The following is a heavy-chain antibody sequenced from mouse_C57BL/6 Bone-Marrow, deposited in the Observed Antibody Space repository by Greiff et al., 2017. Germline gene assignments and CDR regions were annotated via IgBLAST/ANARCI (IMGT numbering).Heavy chain of an antibody. V-gene: IGHV6-3*01. Sequence: DVMLVESGGGLVQPGGSMSISCVASGFSFSNYWLNWVRQSPEKGLEWVAQIRLKFVTYATHYAESVKGRFTITSDDSKSSVYLQMNNISAEDTGIYYCTNPSIYYSSSSFAYWGQGTLVTVSA. D-gene: IGHD1-1*01. CDR3: TNPSIYYSSSSFAY. CDR1: GFSFSNYW. CDR2: IRLKFVTYAT. J-gene: IGHJ3*01.